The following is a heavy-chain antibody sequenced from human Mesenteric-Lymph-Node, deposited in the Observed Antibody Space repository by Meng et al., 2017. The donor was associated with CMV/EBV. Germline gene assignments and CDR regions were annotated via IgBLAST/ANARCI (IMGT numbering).Heavy chain of an antibody. CDR1: YTFTSHD. Sequence: YTFTSHDINWVRQATGQGLEWMGWMNPNSGNAGYAQKFQGRVTMTKNTSISTAYMELSSLESEDTAVYYCAREGCTSASCYGFWFDPWGQGTLVTVSS. J-gene: IGHJ5*02. V-gene: IGHV1-8*01. CDR3: AREGCTSASCYGFWFDP. CDR2: MNPNSGNA. D-gene: IGHD2-2*01.